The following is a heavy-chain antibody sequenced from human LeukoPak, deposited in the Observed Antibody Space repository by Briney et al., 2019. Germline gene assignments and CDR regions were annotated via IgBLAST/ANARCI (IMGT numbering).Heavy chain of an antibody. Sequence: SVKVSCKDSGGTFSSYAISWVRQAPGQGLEWMGGIIPIFGTANYAQKFQGRVTITADESTSTAYMELSSLRSEDTAVYYCARTGRGSGWYDYFDYWGQGTLVTVSS. CDR3: ARTGRGSGWYDYFDY. V-gene: IGHV1-69*01. CDR2: IIPIFGTA. J-gene: IGHJ4*02. CDR1: GGTFSSYA. D-gene: IGHD6-19*01.